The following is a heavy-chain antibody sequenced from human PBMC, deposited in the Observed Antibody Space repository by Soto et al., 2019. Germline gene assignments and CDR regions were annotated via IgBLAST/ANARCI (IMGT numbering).Heavy chain of an antibody. CDR3: LRANSGYGKFDY. V-gene: IGHV3-74*01. CDR2: IKGDGSET. CDR1: GFTFSSYW. D-gene: IGHD5-12*01. Sequence: TGGSLRLSCAASGFTFSSYWMHWVRQAPGKGLVWVSRIKGDGSETNYADSVKGRFTISRDNAKNTLYLQLSSLRAEETAVYYCLRANSGYGKFDYWGQGTRVTVSS. J-gene: IGHJ4*02.